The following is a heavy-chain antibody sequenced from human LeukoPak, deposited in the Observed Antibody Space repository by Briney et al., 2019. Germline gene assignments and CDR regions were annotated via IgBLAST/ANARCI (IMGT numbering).Heavy chain of an antibody. Sequence: GGSLRLSCSASGFTFTTYAMTWPRHARGKGLEWVSTITNTAVTTYYADSVKGRFTISRDNSKNNLYPQMNRLTVEDTAVYYCVKGQTYYGSGSYKPHWGQGTLVTVSS. D-gene: IGHD3-10*01. CDR1: GFTFTTYA. J-gene: IGHJ4*02. V-gene: IGHV3-23*01. CDR3: VKGQTYYGSGSYKPH. CDR2: ITNTAVTT.